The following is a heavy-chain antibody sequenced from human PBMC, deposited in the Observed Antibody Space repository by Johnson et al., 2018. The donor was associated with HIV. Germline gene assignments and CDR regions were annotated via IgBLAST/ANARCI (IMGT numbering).Heavy chain of an antibody. CDR1: GFTFSSYG. D-gene: IGHD6-19*01. CDR3: VRGWHTSGRCDVFDI. V-gene: IGHV3-30*19. Sequence: VQLVESGGGVVQPGRSLRLSCAASGFTFSSYGMHWVRQAPGKGLEWVAVIWYDGSNKYYADSVKGRFTISRDNSKNTLYLYMNRLRTDDTAVYYCVRGWHTSGRCDVFDIWGQGTTVIVSS. CDR2: IWYDGSNK. J-gene: IGHJ3*02.